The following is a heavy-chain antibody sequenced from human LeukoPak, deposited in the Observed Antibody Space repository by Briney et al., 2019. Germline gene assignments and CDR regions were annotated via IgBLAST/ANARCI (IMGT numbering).Heavy chain of an antibody. J-gene: IGHJ4*02. CDR1: GFTFDDYA. D-gene: IGHD3-22*01. Sequence: GGSLRLFCAASGFTFDDYAMHWVRQAPGKGLEWVSGISWNSGSIGYADSVKGRFTISRDNAKNSLYLQMNSLRAEDTALYYCAKDRDYYDSSGLFDYWGQGTLVTVSS. V-gene: IGHV3-9*01. CDR2: ISWNSGSI. CDR3: AKDRDYYDSSGLFDY.